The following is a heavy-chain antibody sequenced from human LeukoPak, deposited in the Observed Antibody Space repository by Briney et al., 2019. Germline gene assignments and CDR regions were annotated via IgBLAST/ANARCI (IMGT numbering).Heavy chain of an antibody. CDR2: IYYSGST. Sequence: SETLSLTCAVYGGSFSGYYWSWIRQPPGKGLEWIGYIYYSGSTNYNPSLKSRVTISVDTSKNQFSLKLSSVTAADTAVYYCARHWNYDDFWSGYYTRYYYGMDVWGQGTTVTVSS. CDR3: ARHWNYDDFWSGYYTRYYYGMDV. D-gene: IGHD3-3*01. CDR1: GGSFSGYY. V-gene: IGHV4-59*08. J-gene: IGHJ6*02.